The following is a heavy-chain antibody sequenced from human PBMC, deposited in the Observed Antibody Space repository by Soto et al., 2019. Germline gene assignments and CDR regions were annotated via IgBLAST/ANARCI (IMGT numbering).Heavy chain of an antibody. CDR2: IYSGGST. D-gene: IGHD3-16*01. CDR3: ARVFYDYIWGSYPTDYYFDY. CDR1: GFTVSSNY. V-gene: IGHV3-53*04. Sequence: GGSLRLSCAASGFTVSSNYMSWVRQAPGKGLEWVSVIYSGGSTYYADSVKGRFTISRHNSKNTLFFQMNSLRAEDTAVYYCARVFYDYIWGSYPTDYYFDYWGQGTLVTVSS. J-gene: IGHJ4*02.